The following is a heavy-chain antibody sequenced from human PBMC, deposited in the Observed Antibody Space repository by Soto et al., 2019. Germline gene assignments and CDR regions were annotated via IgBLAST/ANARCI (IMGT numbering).Heavy chain of an antibody. Sequence: QVQLVQSGAEVKKPGASVKVSCKASGYTFTSYDINWVRQATGQGLEWMGWMNPNSGNTVYAQKFQGRVTRTRNAAVRTAYMELSSLRSEDTAVYYGAREVGATRFDYWGQGTLVPVSS. CDR2: MNPNSGNT. D-gene: IGHD1-26*01. CDR1: GYTFTSYD. CDR3: AREVGATRFDY. V-gene: IGHV1-8*02. J-gene: IGHJ4*02.